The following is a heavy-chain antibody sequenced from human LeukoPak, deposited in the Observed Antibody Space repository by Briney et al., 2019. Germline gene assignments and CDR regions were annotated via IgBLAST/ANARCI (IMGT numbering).Heavy chain of an antibody. CDR1: GSSITTYY. Sequence: SETLSLTCIVSGSSITTYYWSWIRQPPGKGLEWIGYISYRGSTNYNPSLKSRVTISVDTSKNQFSLKLSSVTAADTAVFYCARVASGYDVFDIWGQGTMVTVSS. CDR2: ISYRGST. D-gene: IGHD3-3*01. V-gene: IGHV4-59*01. J-gene: IGHJ3*02. CDR3: ARVASGYDVFDI.